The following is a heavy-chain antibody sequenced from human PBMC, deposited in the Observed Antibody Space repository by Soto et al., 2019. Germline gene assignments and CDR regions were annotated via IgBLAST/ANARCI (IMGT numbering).Heavy chain of an antibody. CDR2: IYHSGST. J-gene: IGHJ3*02. CDR3: AIYCGRGRCYLGDFDI. V-gene: IGHV4-4*02. CDR1: GVSINSANW. D-gene: IGHD2-15*01. Sequence: QMQLQESGPGLVKPSGTLSLTCTVSGVSINSANWWTWVRQSPGKGLEWIGEIYHSGSTNFNPSLKSRVTISVDYSKNQFHLELTSLTAADTAVYYCAIYCGRGRCYLGDFDIGGQGVMVTVSS.